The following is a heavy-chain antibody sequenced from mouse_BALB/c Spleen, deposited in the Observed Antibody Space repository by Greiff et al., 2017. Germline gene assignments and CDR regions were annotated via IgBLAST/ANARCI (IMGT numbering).Heavy chain of an antibody. CDR2: IYPGSGNT. CDR1: GYAFTNYW. CDR3: ARPAYYGNYVLPGFAY. V-gene: IGHV1-63*01. D-gene: IGHD2-10*01. Sequence: VHLVESGAELVRPGTSVKISCKASGYAFTNYWLGWVKQRPGHGLEWIGDIYPGSGNTYYNEKFKGKATLTADKSSSTAYMQLSSLTSEDSAVYFCARPAYYGNYVLPGFAYWGQGTLVTVSA. J-gene: IGHJ3*01.